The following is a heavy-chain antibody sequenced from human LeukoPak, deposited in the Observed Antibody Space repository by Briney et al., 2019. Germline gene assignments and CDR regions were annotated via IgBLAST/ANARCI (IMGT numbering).Heavy chain of an antibody. CDR1: GYTFTGYY. CDR3: ATEYYYDSSGYTV. D-gene: IGHD3-22*01. Sequence: GESLKISCKGSGYTFTGYYMHWVRQAPGQGLEWMGWINPNSGGTNYAQKFQGWVTMTRDTSISTAYMELSRLRSDDTAVYYCATEYYYDSSGYTVWGQGTMVTVSS. J-gene: IGHJ3*01. V-gene: IGHV1-2*04. CDR2: INPNSGGT.